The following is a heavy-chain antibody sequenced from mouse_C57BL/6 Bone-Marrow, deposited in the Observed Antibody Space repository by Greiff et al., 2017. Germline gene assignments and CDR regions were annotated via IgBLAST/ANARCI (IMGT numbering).Heavy chain of an antibody. Sequence: VQLQQSGPVLVKPGASVKMSCKASGYTFTDYYMNWVKQSHGKSLEWIGVINPYNGGTSYNQKFKGKATLTVDKSSSTAYMELNSLTSEDSAVYYCARWAVPYYFDYWGQGTTRTVSS. CDR3: ARWAVPYYFDY. V-gene: IGHV1-19*01. CDR2: INPYNGGT. J-gene: IGHJ2*01. CDR1: GYTFTDYY.